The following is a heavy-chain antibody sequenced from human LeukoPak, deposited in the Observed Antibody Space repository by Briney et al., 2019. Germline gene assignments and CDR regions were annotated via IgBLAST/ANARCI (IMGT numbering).Heavy chain of an antibody. CDR2: IYSGGST. V-gene: IGHV3-66*01. Sequence: PGGSLSLSCAASGFTVSSNYMSWVRQAPGKGLEWVSVIYSGGSTYYADSVKGRFTISRDNSKNTLYLQMNSLRAEDTAVYYCARGPNVFDYWGQGTLVTVSS. J-gene: IGHJ4*02. CDR3: ARGPNVFDY. CDR1: GFTVSSNY.